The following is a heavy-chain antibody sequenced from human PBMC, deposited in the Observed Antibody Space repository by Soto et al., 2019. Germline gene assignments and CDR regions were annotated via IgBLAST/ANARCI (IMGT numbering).Heavy chain of an antibody. D-gene: IGHD3-10*01. CDR1: GGSFSGYY. V-gene: IGHV4-34*01. CDR3: ARELFGRSVWFDP. J-gene: IGHJ5*02. Sequence: SETLSLTCAVYGGSFSGYYWTWIRQPPGKGLEWIGEINHSGTTNYNPSLKSRVTISVDTSKNQFSLKLSSVTAADTAVYYCARELFGRSVWFDPWGQGTLVTVSS. CDR2: INHSGTT.